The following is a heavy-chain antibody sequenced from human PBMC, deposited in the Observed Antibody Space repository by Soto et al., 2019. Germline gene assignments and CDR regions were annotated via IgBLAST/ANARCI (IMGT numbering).Heavy chain of an antibody. CDR3: AKGVYYYDSENAFDI. J-gene: IGHJ3*02. Sequence: GGSLRLSCAASGFTFSSYGMHWVRQAPGKGLEWVAVIWYDGSNKYYADSVKGRFTISRDNSKNTLYLQMNSLRAEDTAVYYCAKGVYYYDSENAFDIWGQGTMVTVSS. CDR2: IWYDGSNK. V-gene: IGHV3-33*06. D-gene: IGHD3-22*01. CDR1: GFTFSSYG.